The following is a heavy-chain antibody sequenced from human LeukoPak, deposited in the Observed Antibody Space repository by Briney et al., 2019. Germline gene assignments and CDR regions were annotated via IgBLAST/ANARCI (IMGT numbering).Heavy chain of an antibody. CDR1: EFTFSSYG. CDR3: ARDRDWGCSYCSY. D-gene: IGHD7-27*01. Sequence: PGRSLRLSCAASEFTFSSYGMHWVRQAPGKGLEWVAVIWFDGSNKYYADSVKGRFTISRDNSKNTLYLQMNSLRAEDTAVYYCARDRDWGCSYCSYWGQGTLVTVSS. J-gene: IGHJ4*02. CDR2: IWFDGSNK. V-gene: IGHV3-33*01.